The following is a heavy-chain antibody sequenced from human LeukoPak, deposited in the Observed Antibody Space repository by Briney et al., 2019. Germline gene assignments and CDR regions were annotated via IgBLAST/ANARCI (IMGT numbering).Heavy chain of an antibody. J-gene: IGHJ6*03. V-gene: IGHV4-4*07. CDR2: IYTSGST. Sequence: SETLSLTCTVSGGSISSYYWSWIRQPPGKGLEWIGRIYTSGSTNYNPSLKSRVTMSVDTSKNQFSLKLSSVTAADTAVYYCARDWQGVRLRLGELSSPYYYYYMDVWGKGTTVTISS. CDR3: ARDWQGVRLRLGELSSPYYYYYMDV. CDR1: GGSISSYY. D-gene: IGHD3-16*02.